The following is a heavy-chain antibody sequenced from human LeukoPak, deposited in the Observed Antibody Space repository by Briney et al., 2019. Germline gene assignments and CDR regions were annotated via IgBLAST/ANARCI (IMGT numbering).Heavy chain of an antibody. V-gene: IGHV3-13*01. CDR1: GFTFSNYD. CDR3: ARGPATVTASYYYYGMDV. CDR2: IGTAGDT. D-gene: IGHD4-17*01. Sequence: GSLRLSCAASGFTFSNYDMHWVRQATGKGLEWVSAIGTAGDTYYPGSVKGRFTISRENAKNSLYLQMNSLRAGDTAVYYCARGPATVTASYYYYGMDVWGQGTTVTVSS. J-gene: IGHJ6*02.